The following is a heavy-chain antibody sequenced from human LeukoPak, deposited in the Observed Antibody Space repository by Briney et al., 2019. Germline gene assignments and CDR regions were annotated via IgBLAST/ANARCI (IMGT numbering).Heavy chain of an antibody. Sequence: KPSETLSLTCAVYGGSFSGYYWSWIRQPPEKGLEWIGEINHSGSTNYNPPLKSRVTISVDTSKNQCSLKLSSVTDADTAVYYCARGGYCSSTSCYFFDYWGQGILVTVSS. CDR2: INHSGST. CDR3: ARGGYCSSTSCYFFDY. V-gene: IGHV4-34*01. D-gene: IGHD2-2*01. J-gene: IGHJ4*02. CDR1: GGSFSGYY.